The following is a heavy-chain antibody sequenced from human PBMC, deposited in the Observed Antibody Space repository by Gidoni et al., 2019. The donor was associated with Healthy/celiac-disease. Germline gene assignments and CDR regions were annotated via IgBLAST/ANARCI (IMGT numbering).Heavy chain of an antibody. D-gene: IGHD3-10*01. J-gene: IGHJ3*02. CDR2: ISWNRGSI. Sequence: EVQLVESGGGLVQPGRSLRLSCAASGFTFDDYAMHWVRQAPGKGLEWVSGISWNRGSIGYADSVKGRFIISRDNAKNSLYLQMNSLRAEDTALYYCAKDFPYGSGRGRFSIGAFDIWGQGTMVTVSS. V-gene: IGHV3-9*01. CDR3: AKDFPYGSGRGRFSIGAFDI. CDR1: GFTFDDYA.